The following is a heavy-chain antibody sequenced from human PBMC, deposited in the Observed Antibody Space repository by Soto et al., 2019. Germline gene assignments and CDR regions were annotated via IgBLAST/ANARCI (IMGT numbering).Heavy chain of an antibody. J-gene: IGHJ5*02. V-gene: IGHV4-39*01. D-gene: IGHD2-2*01. CDR3: ARHLRTSVVVPGILDL. CDR1: GGSVSRGPYY. CDR2: TYDGEST. Sequence: SETLSLTCTVSGGSVSRGPYYWGWIRQPPGKGLEWIATTYDGESTYFNPSLRSRVTISVDTSKSQFSLKLKSVTAADTAVYYCARHLRTSVVVPGILDLWGQGTLVTVSS.